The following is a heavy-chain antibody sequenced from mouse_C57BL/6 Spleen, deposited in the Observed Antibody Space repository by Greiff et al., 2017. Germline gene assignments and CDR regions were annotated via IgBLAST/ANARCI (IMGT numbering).Heavy chain of an antibody. CDR3: TRIYDGYYGFAY. V-gene: IGHV6-6*01. D-gene: IGHD2-3*01. Sequence: EVMLVESGGGLVQPGGSMKLSCAASGFTFSDAWMDWVRQSPEKGLEWVADIRNKANNHATYYAESVKGRFTISRNDSKSSVYLQMNSLRAEDTGIYYCTRIYDGYYGFAYWGQGTLVTVSA. CDR2: IRNKANNHAT. J-gene: IGHJ3*01. CDR1: GFTFSDAW.